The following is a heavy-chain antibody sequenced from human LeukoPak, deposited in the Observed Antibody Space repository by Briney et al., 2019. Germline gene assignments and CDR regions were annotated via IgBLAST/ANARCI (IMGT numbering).Heavy chain of an antibody. Sequence: SQTLSLTCTVSGGSISSGDYYWSWIRQPPGKGLEWIGYIYYSGSTYYNPSLKSRVTISVDTSKNQFSPKLSSVTAADTAVYYCARGCGGDCYSLFDYWGQGTLVTVSS. J-gene: IGHJ4*02. V-gene: IGHV4-30-4*01. CDR3: ARGCGGDCYSLFDY. CDR2: IYYSGST. CDR1: GGSISSGDYY. D-gene: IGHD2-21*02.